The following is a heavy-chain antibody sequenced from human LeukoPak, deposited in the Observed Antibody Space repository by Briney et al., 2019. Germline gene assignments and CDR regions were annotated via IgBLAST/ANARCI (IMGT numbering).Heavy chain of an antibody. CDR2: ISYDGSNK. J-gene: IGHJ4*02. Sequence: PGGSLRLSCAASGFTFSSYAMHWVRQAPGKGLEWVAVISYDGSNKYYADSVKGRFTISRDNSKNTLYLQMNSLRAEDTAVYYCARDLKTPPSDYYDSSGAFDYWGQGTLVTVSS. D-gene: IGHD3-22*01. V-gene: IGHV3-30-3*01. CDR3: ARDLKTPPSDYYDSSGAFDY. CDR1: GFTFSSYA.